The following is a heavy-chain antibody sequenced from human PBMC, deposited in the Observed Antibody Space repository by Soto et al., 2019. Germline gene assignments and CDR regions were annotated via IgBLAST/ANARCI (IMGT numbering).Heavy chain of an antibody. D-gene: IGHD3-10*01. Sequence: GGSLRLSCAASGFTFSSYSMNWVRQAPGKGLEWVSYISSSSSTIYYADSVKGRFTISRDNAKNSLYLQMNSLRDEETAVYYCARDDYGSGSYTYYYYYGMDVWGQGTTVTVSS. J-gene: IGHJ6*02. CDR3: ARDDYGSGSYTYYYYYGMDV. V-gene: IGHV3-48*02. CDR2: ISSSSSTI. CDR1: GFTFSSYS.